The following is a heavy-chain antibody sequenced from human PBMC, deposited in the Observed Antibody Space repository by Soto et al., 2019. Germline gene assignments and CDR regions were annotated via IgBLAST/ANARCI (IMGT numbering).Heavy chain of an antibody. CDR2: IYSGGTT. V-gene: IGHV3-53*01. D-gene: IGHD5-12*01. Sequence: EVQLVESGGGLVQPGGSLRLSCAASGFTVSNNYMIWFRLPPGKGLEWVSLIYSGGTTYYADSVKGRFTISRDNSKNTLYLQMNSLRVEDTAVYYCARNGWGMATFGMWGPGTLVTVSS. J-gene: IGHJ4*02. CDR1: GFTVSNNY. CDR3: ARNGWGMATFGM.